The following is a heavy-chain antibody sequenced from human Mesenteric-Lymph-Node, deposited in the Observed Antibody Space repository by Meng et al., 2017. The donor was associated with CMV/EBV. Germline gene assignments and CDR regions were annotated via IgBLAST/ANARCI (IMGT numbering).Heavy chain of an antibody. Sequence: GESLKISFAASGFTVSSNYMSWVRQAPGKGLEWVSVIYSGGSTYYADSVKGRFTISRDNSKNTLYLQMNSLRAEDTAVYYCARLYYYGSGSYYNEGYYYGMDVWGQGTTVTVSS. CDR3: ARLYYYGSGSYYNEGYYYGMDV. J-gene: IGHJ6*02. CDR2: IYSGGST. D-gene: IGHD3-10*01. V-gene: IGHV3-53*01. CDR1: GFTVSSNY.